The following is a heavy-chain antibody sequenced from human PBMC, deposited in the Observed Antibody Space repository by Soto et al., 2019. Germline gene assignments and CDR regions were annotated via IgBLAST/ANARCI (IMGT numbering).Heavy chain of an antibody. Sequence: GSLRLSCAASGFTFSSYGMHWVRQAPGKGLEWVAVIWYDGSNKYYADSVKGRFTISRDNSKNTLYLQMNSLRAEDTAVYYCARDASSPESNWFDPWGQGTLVTVSS. V-gene: IGHV3-33*01. CDR3: ARDASSPESNWFDP. D-gene: IGHD6-13*01. CDR2: IWYDGSNK. CDR1: GFTFSSYG. J-gene: IGHJ5*02.